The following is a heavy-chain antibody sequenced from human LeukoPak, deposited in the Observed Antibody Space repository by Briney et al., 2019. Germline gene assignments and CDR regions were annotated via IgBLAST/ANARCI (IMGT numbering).Heavy chain of an antibody. CDR3: WYAPEY. CDR2: IKSKSDGGTT. Sequence: PGGSLRLSCAASGFTFSNAWMNWVRQAPGKGLEWVGRIKSKSDGGTTEYAAPVKGRFTISRDDSENTLYLQMNSLKIEDKGVYCCWYAPEYWGQGTLVTVSS. V-gene: IGHV3-15*01. CDR1: GFTFSNAW. D-gene: IGHD6-13*01. J-gene: IGHJ4*02.